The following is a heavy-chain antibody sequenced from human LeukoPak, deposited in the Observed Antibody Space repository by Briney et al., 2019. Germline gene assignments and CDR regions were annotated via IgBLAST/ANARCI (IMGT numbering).Heavy chain of an antibody. D-gene: IGHD3-10*01. Sequence: SETLSLTCAVYGGSFSGYYWSWVRQPPGKGLEWIGEIYHSGSTNYNPSLKSRVTISVDKSKNQFSLKLSSVTAADTAVYYCARAPMVRGVIRNNWFDPWGQGTLVTVSS. CDR2: IYHSGST. CDR3: ARAPMVRGVIRNNWFDP. CDR1: GGSFSGYY. V-gene: IGHV4-34*01. J-gene: IGHJ5*02.